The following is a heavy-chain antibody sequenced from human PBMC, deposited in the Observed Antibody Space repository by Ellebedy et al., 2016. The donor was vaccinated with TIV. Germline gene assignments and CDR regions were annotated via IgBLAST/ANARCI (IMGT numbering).Heavy chain of an antibody. J-gene: IGHJ5*02. Sequence: ASVKVSCXASGYTFTGYYMHWVRQAPGQGLEWMGWINPNSGGTNYAQKFQGRVTMTRDTSNSTGYMELSGLTSDDTAVYYCARGRDIVGATWAERNPWGQGTLVTVSS. CDR1: GYTFTGYY. CDR3: ARGRDIVGATWAERNP. CDR2: INPNSGGT. V-gene: IGHV1-2*02. D-gene: IGHD1-26*01.